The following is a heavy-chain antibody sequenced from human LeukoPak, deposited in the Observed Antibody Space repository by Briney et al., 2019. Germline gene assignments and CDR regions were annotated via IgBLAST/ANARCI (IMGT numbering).Heavy chain of an antibody. CDR2: INHSGST. J-gene: IGHJ3*02. V-gene: IGHV4-34*01. CDR3: ARGPYSYDSSGAFDI. D-gene: IGHD3-22*01. CDR1: GGSFNGYY. Sequence: SETLSLTCAVYGGSFNGYYWSWIRQPPGKGLEWIGEINHSGSTYYNPSLKSRVIISVDTSKKQFSLKVRSVTAADTAVYFCARGPYSYDSSGAFDIWGQGTMVTVSS.